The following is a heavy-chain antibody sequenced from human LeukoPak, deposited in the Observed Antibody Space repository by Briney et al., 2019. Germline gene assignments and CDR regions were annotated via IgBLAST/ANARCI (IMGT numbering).Heavy chain of an antibody. CDR2: VSYDGSNK. D-gene: IGHD2-2*01. CDR1: GFTFSSYA. V-gene: IGHV3-30-3*01. J-gene: IGHJ4*02. CDR3: AREDQGFDY. Sequence: GGSLRLSCAASGFTFSSYAMHWVRQAPGKGLEWVAVVSYDGSNKYYADSVKGRFTISRDNSKNTLYLQMNSLRAEDTAVYYCAREDQGFDYWGQGALVTVSS.